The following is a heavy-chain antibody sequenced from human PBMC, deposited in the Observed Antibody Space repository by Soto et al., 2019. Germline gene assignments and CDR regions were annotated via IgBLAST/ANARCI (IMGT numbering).Heavy chain of an antibody. CDR2: INPSGGST. J-gene: IGHJ4*02. CDR3: ARDSDILTGYYLFDY. D-gene: IGHD3-9*01. CDR1: GYTFTSYY. Sequence: GASVKVSCKASGYTFTSYYMHWVRQAPGQGLEWMGIINPSGGSTSYAQKFQGRVTMTRDTSTSTVYMELSSLRSEDTAVYYCARDSDILTGYYLFDYWGQGTLVTVSS. V-gene: IGHV1-46*03.